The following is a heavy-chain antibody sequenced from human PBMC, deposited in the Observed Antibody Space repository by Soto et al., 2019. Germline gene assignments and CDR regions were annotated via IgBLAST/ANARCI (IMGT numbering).Heavy chain of an antibody. V-gene: IGHV1-2*04. Sequence: ASVKVSCKASGYTFTGYYMHWVRPAPGQGLEWMGWSNPNSGSTNYAQKFQGWVTMTRDMSISTDYMEMSRLRSDDTAVYYGARGHIGAAAGKYDAFDIWGQGTMVTVSS. CDR3: ARGHIGAAAGKYDAFDI. J-gene: IGHJ3*02. CDR2: SNPNSGST. D-gene: IGHD6-13*01. CDR1: GYTFTGYY.